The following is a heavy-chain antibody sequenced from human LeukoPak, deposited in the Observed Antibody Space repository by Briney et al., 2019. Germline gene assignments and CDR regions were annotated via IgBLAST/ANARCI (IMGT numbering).Heavy chain of an antibody. V-gene: IGHV1-18*01. CDR2: ITTNNGNT. J-gene: IGHJ6*03. Sequence: ASVKVSCKASGYTFTSYGISWVRQAPGQGLEWMGWITTNNGNTYYAQKLQGRVTMTTDTSTATAYMELRSLRSDDTAVYYCARADYCSSTGCYNSYMDVWGKGTTVTVSS. CDR1: GYTFTSYG. CDR3: ARADYCSSTGCYNSYMDV. D-gene: IGHD2-2*02.